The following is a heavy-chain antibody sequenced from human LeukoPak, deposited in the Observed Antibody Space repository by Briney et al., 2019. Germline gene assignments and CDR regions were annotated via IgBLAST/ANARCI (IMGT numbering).Heavy chain of an antibody. CDR1: GYTFTGYY. Sequence: ASVKVSCKASGYTFTGYYMHWVRQAPGQGLEWMGWINPNSGGTNYAQKFQGRVTMTRDTSISTAYMELSRLRSDDTAVYYCARVRGYYDSSGYYSDPLDYWGQGTLVTVSS. CDR2: INPNSGGT. D-gene: IGHD3-22*01. CDR3: ARVRGYYDSSGYYSDPLDY. J-gene: IGHJ4*02. V-gene: IGHV1-2*02.